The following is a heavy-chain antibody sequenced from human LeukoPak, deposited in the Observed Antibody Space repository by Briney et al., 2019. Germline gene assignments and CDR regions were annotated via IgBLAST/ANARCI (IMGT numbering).Heavy chain of an antibody. J-gene: IGHJ4*02. CDR2: INPSGGST. CDR1: GYTFTSYY. D-gene: IGHD4-17*01. V-gene: IGHV1-46*01. Sequence: ASVEVSCKASGYTFTSYYMHWVRQAPGQGLEWMGIINPSGGSTSYAQKFQGRVTMTRDTSTSTVYMELSSLRSEDTAVYYCARPPNPYGDYAPHFDYWGQGTLVTVSS. CDR3: ARPPNPYGDYAPHFDY.